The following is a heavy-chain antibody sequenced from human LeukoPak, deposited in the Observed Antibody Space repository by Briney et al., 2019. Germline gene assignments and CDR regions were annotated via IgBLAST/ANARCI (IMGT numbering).Heavy chain of an antibody. CDR1: GYTLTELS. J-gene: IGHJ4*02. V-gene: IGHV1-24*01. CDR2: FDPEDGET. D-gene: IGHD3-16*02. CDR3: ATYGIRLGELSSFDY. Sequence: ASVKVSCKVSGYTLTELSMHWVRQAPGKGLEWMGGFDPEDGETIYAQKFQGRVTMTEDTSTDTAYMELSSLRSEDTAVYYCATYGIRLGELSSFDYWGQGTLVTVSS.